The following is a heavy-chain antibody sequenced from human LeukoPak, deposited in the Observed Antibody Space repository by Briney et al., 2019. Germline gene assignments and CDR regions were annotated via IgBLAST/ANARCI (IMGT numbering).Heavy chain of an antibody. CDR1: GFTFSDYY. Sequence: PGGSLRLSCAASGFTFSDYYMSWIRQAPGKGLEWVSYISSSGSTIYYADSVKGRFTISRDNAKNSLYLQMNSLRAEDSAVYYCARVLRYFDWLVDYWGQGTLVTVSS. CDR2: ISSSGSTI. J-gene: IGHJ4*02. V-gene: IGHV3-11*01. CDR3: ARVLRYFDWLVDY. D-gene: IGHD3-9*01.